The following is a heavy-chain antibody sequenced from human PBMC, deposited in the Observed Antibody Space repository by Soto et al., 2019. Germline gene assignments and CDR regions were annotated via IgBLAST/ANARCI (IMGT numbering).Heavy chain of an antibody. CDR1: GFTFNYYA. Sequence: EVQVLESGGSLVQPGGSLRLSCAASGFTFNYYAISWVRQAPGKGLEWVSAISGTGGSTYYADSAKGRFTISRDNSKNTLYLQMNSLRAEDTAVYYCAKHLADRYHFDYGGLGTLVTVSS. CDR2: ISGTGGST. D-gene: IGHD1-1*01. J-gene: IGHJ4*02. CDR3: AKHLADRYHFDY. V-gene: IGHV3-23*01.